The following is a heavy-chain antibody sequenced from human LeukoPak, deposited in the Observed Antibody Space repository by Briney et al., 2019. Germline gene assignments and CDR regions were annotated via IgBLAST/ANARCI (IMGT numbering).Heavy chain of an antibody. CDR3: ARQYSSSSSTFV. D-gene: IGHD6-6*01. V-gene: IGHV4-39*01. Sequence: SETLSLTCTVSGGSISSSSYYWGWIRQPPGTGLEWIGSIYYSGSTYYNPSLKSRVTISVDTSKNQFSLKLSSVTAADTAVYYCARQYSSSSSTFVWGQGTLVTVSS. CDR1: GGSISSSSYY. CDR2: IYYSGST. J-gene: IGHJ4*02.